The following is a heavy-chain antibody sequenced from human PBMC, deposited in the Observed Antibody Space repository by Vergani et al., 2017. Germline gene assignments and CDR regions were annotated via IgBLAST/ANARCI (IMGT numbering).Heavy chain of an antibody. V-gene: IGHV1-2*02. CDR3: ARVIYCSSTSCYTGWYFDL. CDR2: INPNSGGT. CDR1: GYTFTGYY. D-gene: IGHD2-2*02. Sequence: QVQLVQFGAEVKKPGASVKVSCKASGYTFTGYYMHWVRQAPGQGLEWMGWINPNSGGTNYAQKFQGRVTMTRDTSISTAYMELSRLRSDETAVYYCARVIYCSSTSCYTGWYFDLWGRGTLVTVSS. J-gene: IGHJ2*01.